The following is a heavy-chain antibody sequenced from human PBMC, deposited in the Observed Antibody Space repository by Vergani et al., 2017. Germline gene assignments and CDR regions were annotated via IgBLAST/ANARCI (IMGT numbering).Heavy chain of an antibody. CDR1: GYTFTSYD. D-gene: IGHD3-16*02. CDR2: MNPNSGNT. Sequence: QVQLVQSGAEVKKPGASVKVSCKASGYTFTSYDINWVRQATGQGLEWMGWMNPNSGNTGYAQKFQGRVTMTRNTPISTAYMELSSLRSEDTAVYYCARGRLGFGGVSVRDVAYFDYWGQGTLVTVSS. V-gene: IGHV1-8*01. J-gene: IGHJ4*02. CDR3: ARGRLGFGGVSVRDVAYFDY.